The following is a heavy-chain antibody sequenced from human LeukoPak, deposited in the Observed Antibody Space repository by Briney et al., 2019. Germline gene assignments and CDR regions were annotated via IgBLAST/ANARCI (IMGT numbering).Heavy chain of an antibody. CDR2: IYYSGST. CDR3: ERDQYSGSLDY. CDR1: GGSVSSRTYY. Sequence: SETLSLTCTVSGGSVSSRTYYWNFIRQPPGKGLEWIGYIYYSGSTNYNPSLKSRVTMSVDTSKNQFSLKLSSVTAADTAVYYCERDQYSGSLDYWGQGTLVTVSS. D-gene: IGHD1-26*01. J-gene: IGHJ4*02. V-gene: IGHV4-61*01.